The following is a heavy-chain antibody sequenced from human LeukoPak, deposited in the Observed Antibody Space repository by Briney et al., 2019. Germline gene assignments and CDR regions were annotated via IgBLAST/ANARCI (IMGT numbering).Heavy chain of an antibody. CDR2: ISSNGGST. CDR3: ATPPLPLSGIY. CDR1: GFTFSSYA. Sequence: PGGSLRLSCAASGFTFSSYAMHWVRQAPGKGLEYVSAISSNGGSTYYANSVKGRFTISRDNSKNTLYPQMGSLRAEDMAVYYCATPPLPLSGIYCGQGTLVTVSS. V-gene: IGHV3-64*01. J-gene: IGHJ4*02.